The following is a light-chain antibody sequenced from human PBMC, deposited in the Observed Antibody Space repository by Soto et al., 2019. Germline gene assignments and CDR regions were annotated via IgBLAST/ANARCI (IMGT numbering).Light chain of an antibody. J-gene: IGLJ1*01. CDR2: EVT. CDR1: SSDIEIFRH. CDR3: CSYTRRPTLYA. V-gene: IGLV2-23*02. Sequence: QSALAQPASVSGSPGQSITISCTAASSDIEIFRHISWYQQHPGKAPKLIIYEVTRRPSGISNRFSGSKSGNTASLTISGLQAEDEADYFCCSYTRRPTLYAFATGTKVTVL.